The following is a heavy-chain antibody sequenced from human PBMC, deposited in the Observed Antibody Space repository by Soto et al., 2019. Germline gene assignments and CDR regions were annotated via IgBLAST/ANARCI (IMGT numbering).Heavy chain of an antibody. CDR2: IYPGDSET. V-gene: IGHV5-51*01. CDR3: ARFGILFTGYSRAMDV. CDR1: GYNFNTYW. J-gene: IGHJ6*02. Sequence: GESLKISCKGSGYNFNTYWIGWVRQMPGKGLEWMGIIYPGDSETIYGPSFQGQVTISVDRSITTAYLQWSGLRASDTAMYYCARFGILFTGYSRAMDVWGQGTTVTVSS. D-gene: IGHD3-9*01.